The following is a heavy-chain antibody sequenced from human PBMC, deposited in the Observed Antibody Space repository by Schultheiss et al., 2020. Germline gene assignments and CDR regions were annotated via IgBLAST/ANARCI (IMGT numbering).Heavy chain of an antibody. CDR3: ARSISTFYGMDV. V-gene: IGHV1-2*02. J-gene: IGHJ6*02. D-gene: IGHD2-21*01. Sequence: ASVKVSCKASGYTFTGYFIHWVRQAPGQGLEWMGWIDPNSGGTNYAQKFQGRVTMTRDTSISTAYMELSRLRSDDTAVYYCARSISTFYGMDVWGQGTTVTVSS. CDR1: GYTFTGYF. CDR2: IDPNSGGT.